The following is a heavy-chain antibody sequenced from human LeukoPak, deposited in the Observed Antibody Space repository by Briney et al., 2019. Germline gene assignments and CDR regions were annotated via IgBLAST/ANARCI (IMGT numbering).Heavy chain of an antibody. Sequence: ASVKVSCKASGYTFTSYDTNWVRQATGQGLEWMGWMNPNSGNTGYAQKFQGRVTMTRNTSISTGYMELSSLRSEDTAVYYCARGYYDILTKYYYYMDVWGKGTTVTVSS. D-gene: IGHD3-9*01. CDR2: MNPNSGNT. V-gene: IGHV1-8*01. CDR3: ARGYYDILTKYYYYMDV. J-gene: IGHJ6*03. CDR1: GYTFTSYD.